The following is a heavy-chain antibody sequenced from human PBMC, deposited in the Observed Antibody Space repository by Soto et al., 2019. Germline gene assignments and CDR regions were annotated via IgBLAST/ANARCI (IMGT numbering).Heavy chain of an antibody. CDR3: ARGSPSSTRLGWFDP. V-gene: IGHV1-3*01. D-gene: IGHD2-2*01. Sequence: WASVKVSCKASGYTFTSYGIHWVRQAPGQRLEWMGWINAANGDTKYSPKFQGRVTITRDTSASTAYMELSSLRSEDTAVYYCARGSPSSTRLGWFDPWGLGTLVTVSS. J-gene: IGHJ5*02. CDR2: INAANGDT. CDR1: GYTFTSYG.